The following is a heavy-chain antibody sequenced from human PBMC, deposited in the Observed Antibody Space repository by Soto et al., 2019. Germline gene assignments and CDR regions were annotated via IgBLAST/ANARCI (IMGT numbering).Heavy chain of an antibody. CDR3: VKDRSDTWSFDY. CDR1: GFIYSSCA. J-gene: IGHJ4*02. D-gene: IGHD2-8*02. Sequence: QVQLVESGGGVVQPGRSLRLSCSASGFIYSSCAMHWVRQVPGKGLEWLAVVSHDGTLYPYADSVKGRFTISRDNSRKMLYLQMNSLRPDDTAVYYGVKDRSDTWSFDYWGQGTLVTVSS. V-gene: IGHV3-30*18. CDR2: VSHDGTLY.